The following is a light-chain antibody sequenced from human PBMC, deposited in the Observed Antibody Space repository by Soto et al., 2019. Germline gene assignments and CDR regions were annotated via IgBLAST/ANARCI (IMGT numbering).Light chain of an antibody. CDR1: SSNIGSNI. J-gene: IGLJ3*02. CDR2: RTN. V-gene: IGLV1-44*01. CDR3: EAWDDILRGGV. Sequence: QSVLTQPPSASGTPGQRVSITCSGSSSNIGSNIVNWYQQLPGRAPKLLIYRTNQRPSGVPDRFSASKSGTSASLAISGLQSEDEADYYCEAWDDILRGGVFGGGTKLTVL.